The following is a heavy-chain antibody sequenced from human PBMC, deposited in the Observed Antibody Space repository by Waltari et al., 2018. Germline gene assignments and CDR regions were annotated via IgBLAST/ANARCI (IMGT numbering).Heavy chain of an antibody. J-gene: IGHJ4*02. D-gene: IGHD1-26*01. Sequence: QVQLVESGGGGVQPGRSLRLSCAASGFTVSSYGMHWVRQAPGQGLEGVAVIWYGGSNKYYASSVKVRFTISRDTSKNSLYLQMNSLGAEDTAMYYCAKVSSGSYNAFDYWGQGTLVTVSS. CDR1: GFTVSSYG. CDR3: AKVSSGSYNAFDY. V-gene: IGHV3-30*18. CDR2: IWYGGSNK.